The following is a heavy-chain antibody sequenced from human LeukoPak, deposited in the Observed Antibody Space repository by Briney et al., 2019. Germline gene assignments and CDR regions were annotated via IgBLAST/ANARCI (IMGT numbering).Heavy chain of an antibody. V-gene: IGHV4-4*07. Sequence: SETLSLTCTVSGGSIRSYYWSWIRQPAGEGLEWIGRIYTSGSTNFNPSLKSRVTMSVDTSKSQFSLKLSSVTAADTAVYYCARGAGSSWYYFDYWGQGALVTVSS. J-gene: IGHJ4*02. CDR3: ARGAGSSWYYFDY. CDR1: GGSIRSYY. D-gene: IGHD6-13*01. CDR2: IYTSGST.